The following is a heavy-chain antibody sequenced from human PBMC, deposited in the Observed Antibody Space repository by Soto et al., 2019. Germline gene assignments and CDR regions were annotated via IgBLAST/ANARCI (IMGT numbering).Heavy chain of an antibody. CDR2: ISDYNGNT. J-gene: IGHJ5*02. CDR3: ARGVLWFGEGFDP. CDR1: GYTYTNYG. V-gene: IGHV1-18*01. D-gene: IGHD3-10*01. Sequence: QVQLVQSGGEVKKPGASVKVSCKASGYTYTNYGISWVRQAPGQGLEWMGWISDYNGNTNYAQKFQGRVTMTTDTSTSTAYMELRSLRFDDTAIYYCARGVLWFGEGFDPWGQGTLVTVSS.